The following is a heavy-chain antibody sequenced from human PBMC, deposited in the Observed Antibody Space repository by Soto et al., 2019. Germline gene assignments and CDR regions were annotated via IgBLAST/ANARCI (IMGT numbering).Heavy chain of an antibody. Sequence: SGNVSCYPSESTLSGCDISWVRQAPGQRLEWIGGRIPIFGTANRAQKFQDRVTITADESTSTAYMELSRLRSAETAVYYCARDWRGYTGYGPPPGSKSSFGPGGQGSLAHVSP. CDR1: ESTLSGCD. D-gene: IGHD5-12*01. J-gene: IGHJ5*01. CDR2: RIPIFGTA. CDR3: ARDWRGYTGYGPPPGSKSSFGP. V-gene: IGHV1-69*13.